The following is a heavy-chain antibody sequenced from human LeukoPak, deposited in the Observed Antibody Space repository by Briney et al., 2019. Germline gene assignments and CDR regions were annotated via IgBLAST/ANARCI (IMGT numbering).Heavy chain of an antibody. CDR1: GGSISNYY. J-gene: IGHJ4*02. Sequence: SETLSLTCSVSGGSISNYYWSWIRQPPGKGLEWIGYVYYTGSTNYNPSLKSRVTMFEDKSKNQFSLRLYSVTVADTAVYYCARHFAYSSSSYFDYWGQGSLVTVSS. D-gene: IGHD6-6*01. CDR3: ARHFAYSSSSYFDY. CDR2: VYYTGST. V-gene: IGHV4-59*08.